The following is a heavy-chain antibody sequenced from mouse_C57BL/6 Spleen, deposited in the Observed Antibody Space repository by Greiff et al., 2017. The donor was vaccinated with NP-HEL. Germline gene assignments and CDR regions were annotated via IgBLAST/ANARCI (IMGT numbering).Heavy chain of an antibody. D-gene: IGHD2-10*02. CDR3: ARERYEAMDY. Sequence: VQLQQSGPVLVKPGASVKMSCKASGYTFTDYYMNWVKQSHGKSLEWIGVINPYNGGTSYNQKFKGKATLTVDKSSNTAYMKLNSLTSEDSAVYYCARERYEAMDYWGQGTSVTVSS. J-gene: IGHJ4*01. CDR1: GYTFTDYY. V-gene: IGHV1-19*01. CDR2: INPYNGGT.